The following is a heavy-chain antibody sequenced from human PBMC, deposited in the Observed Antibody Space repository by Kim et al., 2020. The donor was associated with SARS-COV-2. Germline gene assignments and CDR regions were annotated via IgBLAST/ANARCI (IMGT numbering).Heavy chain of an antibody. CDR3: ARGYYYDSSGYYPDY. V-gene: IGHV3-21*01. CDR2: ISSSSSYI. CDR1: GFTFSSYN. D-gene: IGHD3-22*01. Sequence: GGSLRLSCAASGFTFSSYNMNWVRQAPGKGLEWVSSISSSSSYIYYADSVKGRFTISRDNAKNSLYLQMNSLRAEDTAVYYCARGYYYDSSGYYPDYWGQGTLVTVSS. J-gene: IGHJ4*02.